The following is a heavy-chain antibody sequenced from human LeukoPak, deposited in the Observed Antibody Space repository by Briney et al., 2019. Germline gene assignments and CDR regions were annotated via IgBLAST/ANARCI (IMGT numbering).Heavy chain of an antibody. Sequence: SETLSLTCTVSLGSISSAAYYWSWIRQPPGKGLEWIGFIYYSGSTYYNPSLKSRVTISVDTSKNQFSLKLSSVTAADTAVYYCARGRFLEWRNYYYGMDVWGQGTTVTVSS. V-gene: IGHV4-30-4*01. D-gene: IGHD3-3*01. CDR2: IYYSGST. CDR1: LGSISSAAYY. J-gene: IGHJ6*02. CDR3: ARGRFLEWRNYYYGMDV.